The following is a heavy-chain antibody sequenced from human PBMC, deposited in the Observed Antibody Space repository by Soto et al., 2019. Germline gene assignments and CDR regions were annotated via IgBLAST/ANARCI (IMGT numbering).Heavy chain of an antibody. Sequence: GGALRLSSAASEFSFNFYWMHWVRQTPGKGLVWVSRINPVGTITNYADSVEGRFIISRDNAATTLYLQMNSLSAEDTAIYYCTSDTFGLRDSWGQGTPVTVSS. J-gene: IGHJ4*02. CDR1: EFSFNFYW. V-gene: IGHV3-74*01. D-gene: IGHD3-3*01. CDR3: TSDTFGLRDS. CDR2: INPVGTIT.